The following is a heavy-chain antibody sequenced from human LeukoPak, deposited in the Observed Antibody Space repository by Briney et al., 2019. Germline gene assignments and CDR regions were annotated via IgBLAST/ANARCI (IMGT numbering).Heavy chain of an antibody. CDR3: AGDVLERGSPDY. CDR1: GFTFSSYP. D-gene: IGHD1-26*01. CDR2: ISYDGSSQ. V-gene: IGHV3-30*04. J-gene: IGHJ4*02. Sequence: GGSLRLSCAASGFTFSSYPMHWVRQAPGKGLEWMAAISYDGSSQYFADSVKGRFTISRDNSKNTLYLQMNSLRAEDTAVYYCAGDVLERGSPDYWGQGTLVTVSS.